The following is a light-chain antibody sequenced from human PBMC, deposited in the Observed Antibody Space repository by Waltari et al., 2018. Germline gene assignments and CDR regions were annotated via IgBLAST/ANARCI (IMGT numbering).Light chain of an antibody. CDR3: QSFDSNLNGGVL. Sequence: QSVLTQPLSVSGAPGQRVTISCTGSSSTIGAGNDVHWYQHLPGTAPKLLIYGNADRPSGVPDRFSGSKSGTSASLAITGLRAEDEGDYYCQSFDSNLNGGVLFGGGTKLTVL. CDR1: SSTIGAGND. CDR2: GNA. V-gene: IGLV1-40*01. J-gene: IGLJ2*01.